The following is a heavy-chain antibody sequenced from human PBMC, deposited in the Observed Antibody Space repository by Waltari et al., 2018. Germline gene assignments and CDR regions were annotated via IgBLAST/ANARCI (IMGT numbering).Heavy chain of an antibody. CDR1: GGTFSSYA. J-gene: IGHJ2*01. D-gene: IGHD1-26*01. CDR3: ARDLGIGGDWYFDL. CDR2: IIPIFGTA. V-gene: IGHV1-69*01. Sequence: QVQLVQSGAEVKKPGSSVKVSCKASGGTFSSYATSWVRQAPGQGLEWMGGIIPIFGTANYAQKFQGRVTITADESTSTAYMELSSLRSEDTAVYYCARDLGIGGDWYFDLWGRGTLVTVSS.